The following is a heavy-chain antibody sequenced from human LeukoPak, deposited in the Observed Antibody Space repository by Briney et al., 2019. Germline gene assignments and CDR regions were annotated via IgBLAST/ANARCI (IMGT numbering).Heavy chain of an antibody. CDR1: GFSFTSYW. CDR3: AKTAASTGRYYFDY. CDR2: FYPGDSDT. D-gene: IGHD6-13*01. J-gene: IGHJ4*02. V-gene: IGHV5-51*01. Sequence: GESLKISCKGSGFSFTSYWIGWVRQMPGKGLEWMGIFYPGDSDTRYSPSFQGQVTFPADKSISTAYLQWSSLKASDTATYYCAKTAASTGRYYFDYWGQGTLVTVSS.